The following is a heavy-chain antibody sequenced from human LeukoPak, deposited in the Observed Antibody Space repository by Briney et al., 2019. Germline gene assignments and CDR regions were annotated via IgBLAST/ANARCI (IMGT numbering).Heavy chain of an antibody. CDR1: GFTFDDYG. D-gene: IGHD1-1*01. CDR2: INWNGGST. CDR3: ARRAVERRYYYYYMDV. V-gene: IGHV3-20*04. J-gene: IGHJ6*03. Sequence: GGSLRLSCAASGFTFDDYGMSWVRQAPGKGLEWVSGINWNGGSTGYADSVKGRFPISRDNAKNSLYLQMNSLRAEDTALYYCARRAVERRYYYYYMDVWGKGTTVTVSS.